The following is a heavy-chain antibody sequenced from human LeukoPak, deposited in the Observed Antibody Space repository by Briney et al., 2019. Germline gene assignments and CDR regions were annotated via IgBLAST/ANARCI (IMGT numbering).Heavy chain of an antibody. J-gene: IGHJ4*02. CDR1: GFTFSDYY. CDR3: AKEGWSSSWYDY. CDR2: ISGSGGST. Sequence: GGSLRLSCAASGFTFSDYYMSWVRQAPGKGLEWVSAISGSGGSTYYADSVKGRFTISRDNSKNTLYLQMNSLRAEDTAVYYCAKEGWSSSWYDYWGQGTLVTVSS. D-gene: IGHD6-13*01. V-gene: IGHV3-23*01.